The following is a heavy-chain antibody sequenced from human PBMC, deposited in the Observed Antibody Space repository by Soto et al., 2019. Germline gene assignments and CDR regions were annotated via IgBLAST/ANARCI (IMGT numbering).Heavy chain of an antibody. D-gene: IGHD3-3*02. Sequence: EVQLVESGGGWVQPGGSLRLSCAASGFTFSSYWMSWVRQAPGKGLVWVANIKQDGSEKYYVDSVKGRFTISRDNAKNSLYLQMNSLRADDTAVYYCARDWHFEGYYYYGMDVWGQGTTVTVSS. V-gene: IGHV3-7*01. CDR3: ARDWHFEGYYYYGMDV. J-gene: IGHJ6*02. CDR2: IKQDGSEK. CDR1: GFTFSSYW.